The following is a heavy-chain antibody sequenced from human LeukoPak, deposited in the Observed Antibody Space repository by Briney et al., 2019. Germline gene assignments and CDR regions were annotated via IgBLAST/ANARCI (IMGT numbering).Heavy chain of an antibody. CDR1: GFTVSSNY. D-gene: IGHD5-24*01. J-gene: IGHJ4*02. CDR3: ARDRRWLQWGYFDY. CDR2: IYSGGST. Sequence: GGSLRLSCAASGFTVSSNYMSWVRQAPGKGLEWVSVIYSGGSTYYADSVKGRFTISRDNSKNTLYLQMNSLRAEDTAVYYCARDRRWLQWGYFDYWGQGTLVTVSS. V-gene: IGHV3-66*01.